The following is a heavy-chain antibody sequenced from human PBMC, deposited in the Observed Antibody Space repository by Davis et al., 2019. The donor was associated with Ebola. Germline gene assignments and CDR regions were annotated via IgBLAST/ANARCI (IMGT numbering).Heavy chain of an antibody. V-gene: IGHV3-49*03. Sequence: GESLKISCTASGFTFGDYAMSWFRQAPGKGLEWVGFIRSKAYGGTTEYAASVKGRFTISRDDSKSIAYLQMNSLKTEDTAVYYCTRVNLYLTGYYWFDPWGQGTLVTVSS. CDR1: GFTFGDYA. J-gene: IGHJ5*02. CDR3: TRVNLYLTGYYWFDP. CDR2: IRSKAYGGTT. D-gene: IGHD3-9*01.